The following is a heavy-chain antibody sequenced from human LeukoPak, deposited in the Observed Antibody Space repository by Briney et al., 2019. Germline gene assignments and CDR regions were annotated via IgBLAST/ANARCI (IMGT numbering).Heavy chain of an antibody. CDR1: GGSISTYY. D-gene: IGHD2-15*01. Sequence: SETLSLTCTVSGGSISTYYWNWIRQPPGKGLEWIGYVYYSGRTNYNPPLKSRVTISVDTSKNQFSLKLSSVTAADTAVYYCTHEGDILDYWGQETLVTVSS. J-gene: IGHJ4*02. V-gene: IGHV4-59*08. CDR3: THEGDILDY. CDR2: VYYSGRT.